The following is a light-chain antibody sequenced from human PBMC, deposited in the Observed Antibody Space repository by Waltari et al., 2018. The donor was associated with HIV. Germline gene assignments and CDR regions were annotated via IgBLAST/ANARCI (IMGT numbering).Light chain of an antibody. CDR1: NIGDKT. CDR2: DDS. Sequence: SFVLTQPPSVSVAPGQTARITCGGNNIGDKTVHWYQQKPGQAPLLVVYDDSDRPSGIPERFSGSNSWNTATLTISRVEAGEEADYYCQVWDASSDHLVIFGGGTKLTVL. V-gene: IGLV3-21*02. CDR3: QVWDASSDHLVI. J-gene: IGLJ2*01.